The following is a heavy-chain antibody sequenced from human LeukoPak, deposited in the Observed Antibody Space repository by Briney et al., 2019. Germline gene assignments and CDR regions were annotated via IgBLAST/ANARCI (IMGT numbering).Heavy chain of an antibody. CDR1: GFTFSSNG. CDR2: IWYDGSNK. CDR3: AKEGYDILTGYYSLDYYFDY. V-gene: IGHV3-30*02. Sequence: GGSLRLSCAPPGFTFSSNGVHWVRQAPGKGLEWVAFIWYDGSNKYYADSVKGRFTISRDNSKNTLYLQMNSLRAEDTAVYYCAKEGYDILTGYYSLDYYFDYWGQGTLVTVSS. J-gene: IGHJ4*02. D-gene: IGHD3-9*01.